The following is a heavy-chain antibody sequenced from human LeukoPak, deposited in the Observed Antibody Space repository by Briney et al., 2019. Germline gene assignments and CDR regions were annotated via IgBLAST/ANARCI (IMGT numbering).Heavy chain of an antibody. CDR3: ARASYCSDGSCYSDH. CDR2: ISAYNGNT. Sequence: ASVTVSCKASGYTFSSYSISWVRQAPGQGLEWMGWISAYNGNTIYAQKVKGRVTMTTDTSTSTAYMELRSLKSADTAVYYCARASYCSDGSCYSDHWGQGTLVTVSS. D-gene: IGHD2-15*01. CDR1: GYTFSSYS. V-gene: IGHV1-18*01. J-gene: IGHJ4*02.